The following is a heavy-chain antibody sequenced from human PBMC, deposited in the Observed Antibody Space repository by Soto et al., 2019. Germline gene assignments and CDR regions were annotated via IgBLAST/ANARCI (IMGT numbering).Heavy chain of an antibody. CDR1: GFTFSSYA. D-gene: IGHD7-27*01. CDR2: ISGSGDTT. Sequence: PGGSLRLSCAASGFTFSSYAMSWVRQAPGKGLEWVSVISGSGDTTYYADSVKGRFTTSRDNSKNTVYLQMNSLRAEDTAVYYCAKKSLGSITLPALYYFDYWGQGTLVTVSS. V-gene: IGHV3-23*01. J-gene: IGHJ4*02. CDR3: AKKSLGSITLPALYYFDY.